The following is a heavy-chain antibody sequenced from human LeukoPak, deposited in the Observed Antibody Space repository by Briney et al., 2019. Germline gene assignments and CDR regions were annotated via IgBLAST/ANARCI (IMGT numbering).Heavy chain of an antibody. CDR3: ARLCLGELSLDY. D-gene: IGHD3-16*02. Sequence: SETLSLTCTVSGYSISSDYYWCWSRQPPRKELEWIVSIYHSGSNYYTPSLKSRVTISEDTSKNQFSLKMSSATAADTAVYYCARLCLGELSLDYWGQGTLVTVSS. V-gene: IGHV4-38-2*02. J-gene: IGHJ4*02. CDR1: GYSISSDYY. CDR2: IYHSGSN.